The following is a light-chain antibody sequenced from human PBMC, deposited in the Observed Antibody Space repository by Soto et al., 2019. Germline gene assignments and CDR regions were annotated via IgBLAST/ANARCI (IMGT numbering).Light chain of an antibody. CDR1: HDITSF. CDR2: DAS. J-gene: IGKJ3*01. Sequence: DIQMTQSPSSLSASVGDRVTITCQASHDITSFLNWYQHKPGRAPKLLLYDASILEAGVPTRFSGSGSGTHFTFTISSLQPEDVATYYCQHCDYLPIFGPGTTVDFK. V-gene: IGKV1-33*01. CDR3: QHCDYLPI.